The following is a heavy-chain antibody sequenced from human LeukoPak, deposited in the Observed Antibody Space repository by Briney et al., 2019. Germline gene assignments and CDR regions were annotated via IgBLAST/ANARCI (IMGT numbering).Heavy chain of an antibody. CDR3: ARELDYLPLGGVFDY. J-gene: IGHJ4*02. CDR1: GFTFSSYS. CDR2: ISSSSSYI. D-gene: IGHD2-8*02. Sequence: GGSLRLSCAASGFTFSSYSMTWVRQAPGKGLEWVSSISSSSSYIYYADSVKGRFTISRDNAKNSLYLQINSLRAEDTAVYYCARELDYLPLGGVFDYWGQGTLVTVSS. V-gene: IGHV3-21*01.